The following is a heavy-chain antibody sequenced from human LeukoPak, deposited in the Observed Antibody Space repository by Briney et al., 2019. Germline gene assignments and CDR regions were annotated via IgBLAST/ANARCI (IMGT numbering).Heavy chain of an antibody. D-gene: IGHD2-2*01. CDR1: GFTFSSYD. CDR3: AKEGSGPFCSSTSCYVDQ. J-gene: IGHJ4*02. V-gene: IGHV3-30*18. Sequence: GGSLRLSCAASGFTFSSYDVYWARQAPGKGLEWVAVISYDGSKKYYADSVKGRFTISRDNSKNTLYLQMNSLRAEDTAVYYCAKEGSGPFCSSTSCYVDQWGQGTLVTVSS. CDR2: ISYDGSKK.